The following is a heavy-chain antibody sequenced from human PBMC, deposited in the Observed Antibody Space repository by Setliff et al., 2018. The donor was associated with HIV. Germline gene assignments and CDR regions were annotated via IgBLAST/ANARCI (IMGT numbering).Heavy chain of an antibody. D-gene: IGHD2-21*01. Sequence: GASVKVSCKASGGTFSSYAISWVRQVPGQGLAWMGGIIPIARIPNYAQKFQDRVTITADESTSTVYMELSSLRSEDTAVYYCAGQHGRFSGDYFDYWGQGTLVTVSS. CDR3: AGQHGRFSGDYFDY. V-gene: IGHV1-69*10. CDR2: IIPIARIP. J-gene: IGHJ4*02. CDR1: GGTFSSYA.